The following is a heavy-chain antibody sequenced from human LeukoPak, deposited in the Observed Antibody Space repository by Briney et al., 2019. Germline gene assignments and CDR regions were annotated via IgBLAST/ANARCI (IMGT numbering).Heavy chain of an antibody. J-gene: IGHJ4*02. CDR2: VYYSGST. V-gene: IGHV4-39*01. Sequence: SETLSLTCTVSGGSISSSGYYWGWIRQPPGKGLEWIGSVYYSGSTYYNPSLKSRVTISVDTSKNQFSLKMSSVTAADTAVYYCARLPGTNWMGEYYFDYWGQGTLVTVSS. CDR3: ARLPGTNWMGEYYFDY. CDR1: GGSISSSGYY. D-gene: IGHD1-20*01.